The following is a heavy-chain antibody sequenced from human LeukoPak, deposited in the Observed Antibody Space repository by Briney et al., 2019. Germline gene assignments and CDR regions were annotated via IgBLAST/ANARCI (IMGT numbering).Heavy chain of an antibody. CDR2: IRYHGSDK. J-gene: IGHJ4*02. CDR3: AKELRLIGLYGSGDPVDY. D-gene: IGHD3-10*01. V-gene: IGHV3-30*02. Sequence: GGSLRLSCAASAFTFRSYGMHWVRQAPGKGLEWVAFIRYHGSDKYYADSVKDRFTISRDNSKNTLYLQMNSLRAEDTAVYYCAKELRLIGLYGSGDPVDYWGQGTLVTVSS. CDR1: AFTFRSYG.